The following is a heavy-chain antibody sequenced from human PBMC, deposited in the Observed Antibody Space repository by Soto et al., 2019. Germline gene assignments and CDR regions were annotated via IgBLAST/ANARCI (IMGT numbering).Heavy chain of an antibody. CDR3: ARGGPGGIAAAGTPLLYYYYGMDV. CDR1: GYTFTSYG. D-gene: IGHD6-13*01. Sequence: QVQLVQSGAEVKKPEASVKVSCKASGYTFTSYGISSVRQAPGQGLEWMGWISAYNGNTNYAQKLQGRVTMTTDTSTSTAYMELRSLRSDDTAVYYCARGGPGGIAAAGTPLLYYYYGMDVWGQGTTVTVSS. V-gene: IGHV1-18*01. J-gene: IGHJ6*02. CDR2: ISAYNGNT.